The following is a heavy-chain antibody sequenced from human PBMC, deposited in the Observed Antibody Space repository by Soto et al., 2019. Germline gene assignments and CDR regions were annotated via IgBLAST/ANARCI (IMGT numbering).Heavy chain of an antibody. CDR3: VKGGWLDD. J-gene: IGHJ4*02. Sequence: EVQLLESGGGLVQRGGSRRLSCTASGFAFTNFEMSWARQASGKGLEWVSFISVSGGETHYADSVKGRFTISRDNSKNTLYLQMNSLRVEDMAVYYCVKGGWLDDWGQGTLVTVSS. D-gene: IGHD6-19*01. CDR2: ISVSGGET. V-gene: IGHV3-23*01. CDR1: GFAFTNFE.